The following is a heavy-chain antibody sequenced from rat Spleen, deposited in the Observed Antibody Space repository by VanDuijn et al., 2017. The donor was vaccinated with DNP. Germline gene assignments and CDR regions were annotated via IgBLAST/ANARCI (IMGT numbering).Heavy chain of an antibody. CDR3: ARRYGSFDY. D-gene: IGHD1-5*01. Sequence: EVKLVESGGGLAQPGRSLKLSCAASGFNFNDYWMGWVRQAPGKGLEWIGEINKDSRTIKYTPSLKDKFAISRDNAQNTLYLQMSKLGSEDTAIYYCARRYGSFDYWGQGVMVTVSS. J-gene: IGHJ2*01. CDR2: INKDSRTI. CDR1: GFNFNDYW. V-gene: IGHV4-2*01.